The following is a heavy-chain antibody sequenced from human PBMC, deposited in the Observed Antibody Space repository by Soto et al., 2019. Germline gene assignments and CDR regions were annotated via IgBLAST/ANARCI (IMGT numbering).Heavy chain of an antibody. CDR1: RYTVMSYW. D-gene: IGHD3-16*01. V-gene: IGHV3-74*01. Sequence: HGGSLGLGCASCRYTVMSYWVHLFRQAPGEGLVLVSRIKPTGSVTIYADSVKGRFTISRDNAKNTVYLQMNSLRGEDTALYHCRRVKDGNVGLDNRGEAALVTVSS. J-gene: IGHJ4*02. CDR2: IKPTGSVT. CDR3: RRVKDGNVGLDN.